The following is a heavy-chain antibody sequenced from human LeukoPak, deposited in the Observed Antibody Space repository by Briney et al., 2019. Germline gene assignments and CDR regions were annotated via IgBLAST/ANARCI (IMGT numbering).Heavy chain of an antibody. CDR1: GYTFTGYY. J-gene: IGHJ6*03. CDR2: INPNSGGT. D-gene: IGHD3-3*01. CDR3: ARAPDYDFWSGAPTYYYYYMDV. V-gene: IGHV1-2*02. Sequence: ASVKVSCKASGYTFTGYYMHWVRQAPGQGLEWMGWINPNSGGTNYAQKFQGRVTMTRDTSISTAYMELSRLRSDDTAVYYCARAPDYDFWSGAPTYYYYYMDVWGKGTTVTVSS.